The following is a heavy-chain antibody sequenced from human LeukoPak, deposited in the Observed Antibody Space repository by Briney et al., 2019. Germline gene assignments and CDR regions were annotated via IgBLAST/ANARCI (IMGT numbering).Heavy chain of an antibody. J-gene: IGHJ6*02. CDR2: MWHDGSNK. D-gene: IGHD3-16*01. Sequence: PGGSLRLSCAASGFTFSSYSMHWVRQAPGKGLEWVALMWHDGSNKYYADSVKGRFTISRDNAKNLVYLQLNSLRAEDTAIYYCARDREEKARIGGMDVWGQGTTVIVSS. CDR1: GFTFSSYS. CDR3: ARDREEKARIGGMDV. V-gene: IGHV3-33*01.